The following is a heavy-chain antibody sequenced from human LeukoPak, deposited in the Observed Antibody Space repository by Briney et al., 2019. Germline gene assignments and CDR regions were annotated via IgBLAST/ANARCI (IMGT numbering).Heavy chain of an antibody. Sequence: ASVKVSCKASGYTFTLHHIHWVRQAPGQGLEWMGWINPNSGGTNSAQKFQGRVTLTRDTSISTAYLELSSLRSDDTAVYYCARDLGSGWIIVDYWGQGTLVTVSS. CDR1: GYTFTLHH. CDR3: ARDLGSGWIIVDY. V-gene: IGHV1-2*02. CDR2: INPNSGGT. J-gene: IGHJ4*02. D-gene: IGHD6-19*01.